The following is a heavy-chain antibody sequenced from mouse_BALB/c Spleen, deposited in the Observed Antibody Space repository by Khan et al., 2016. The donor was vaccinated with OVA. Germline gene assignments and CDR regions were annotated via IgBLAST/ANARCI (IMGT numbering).Heavy chain of an antibody. Sequence: QVQLQQPGAELVKPGASVKLSCKASGYTFTSYDINWVRQRPEQGLEWIGWIFPGDGSTKYNEKFKGKATLTTDKSSTTAYMQLSRLTSEDSAVYVCAREGITTVPFDYWGQGTTLTVSS. CDR1: GYTFTSYD. J-gene: IGHJ2*01. D-gene: IGHD1-1*01. V-gene: IGHV1-85*01. CDR2: IFPGDGST. CDR3: AREGITTVPFDY.